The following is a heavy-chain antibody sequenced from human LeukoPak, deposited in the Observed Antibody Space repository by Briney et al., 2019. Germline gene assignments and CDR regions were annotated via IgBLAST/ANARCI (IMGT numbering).Heavy chain of an antibody. Sequence: GGSLRLSCAASGFTFSDYYMSWIRRAPGKGLEWVSYISSSGSTIYYADSVKGRFTISRDNAKNSLYLEMNSLRSDDTAIYYCARDRDYGTFDYWGQGTLVTVSS. V-gene: IGHV3-11*04. D-gene: IGHD4-17*01. CDR3: ARDRDYGTFDY. CDR1: GFTFSDYY. CDR2: ISSSGSTI. J-gene: IGHJ4*02.